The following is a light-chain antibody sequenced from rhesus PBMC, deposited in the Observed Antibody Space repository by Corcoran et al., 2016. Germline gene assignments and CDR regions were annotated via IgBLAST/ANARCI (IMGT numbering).Light chain of an antibody. CDR3: QQGNSNPPT. J-gene: IGKJ1*01. CDR2: FAN. CDR1: QGISTY. V-gene: IGKV1-32*02. Sequence: DIQMSQSPSSLSASVGDRVTITCRASQGISTYLNWYQKKPGKAPKLLIYFANTLASGVPSRFSGSGAWTDFTLTISSLQPDDFATYYCQQGNSNPPTFGQGTKVEIE.